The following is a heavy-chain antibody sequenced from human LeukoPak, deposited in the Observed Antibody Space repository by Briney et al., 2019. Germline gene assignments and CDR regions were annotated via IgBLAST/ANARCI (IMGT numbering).Heavy chain of an antibody. Sequence: SQTLSLTCVISGDSVSSNSAAWNWIRQSPSRGLEWLGRTYYRPKWYNDYAVSVKSRISINPDTSKNQFSLQLNSVTPEDAAVYYCARNELHLSLSFDYWGQGTLVTVSS. CDR2: TYYRPKWYN. V-gene: IGHV6-1*01. J-gene: IGHJ4*02. CDR1: GDSVSSNSAA. CDR3: ARNELHLSLSFDY. D-gene: IGHD1-1*01.